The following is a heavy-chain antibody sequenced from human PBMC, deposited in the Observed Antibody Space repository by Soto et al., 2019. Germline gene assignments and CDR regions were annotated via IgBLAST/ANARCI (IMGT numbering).Heavy chain of an antibody. D-gene: IGHD6-6*01. CDR3: GRIQLEYDAFDF. CDR2: ISPAGSEK. V-gene: IGHV3-7*01. J-gene: IGHJ3*01. CDR1: RFTFSKYW. Sequence: TGGSLRLSCAATRFTFSKYWMSWVRQAPGKGPEWVANISPAGSEKFYVGSVKGRFTIYRDNDKNSFFLKVTSLRAEERVVYYCGRIQLEYDAFDFWGKGKMVTVS.